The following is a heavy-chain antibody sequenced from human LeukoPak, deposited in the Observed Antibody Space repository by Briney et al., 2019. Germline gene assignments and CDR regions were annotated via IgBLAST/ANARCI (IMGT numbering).Heavy chain of an antibody. CDR3: AKDPNYYDTNAFDT. CDR1: EFTFINAW. V-gene: IGHV3-15*01. Sequence: PGGSLRLSCAASEFTFINAWMSWVRRAPGKGLEWVGRIKSKTDGATTDYAAPVKGRFTISRDDSKSILYLQLNSAKTEDTAVYYRAKDPNYYDTNAFDTWGQGTKVTVSS. CDR2: IKSKTDGATT. D-gene: IGHD3-22*01. J-gene: IGHJ3*02.